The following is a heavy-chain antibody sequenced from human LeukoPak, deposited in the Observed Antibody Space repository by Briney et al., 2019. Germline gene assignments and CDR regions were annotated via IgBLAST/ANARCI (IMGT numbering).Heavy chain of an antibody. J-gene: IGHJ5*02. CDR2: IYYSGST. V-gene: IGHV4-39*01. D-gene: IGHD2-21*01. CDR1: GGSISSSSYY. CDR3: ARHRPPYFCGGDCRGFDP. Sequence: SETLSLTCTVSGGSISSSSYYWGWIRQPPGKGLEWIGSIYYSGSTYYNPSLKSRVTISVDTSKNQFSLKLSSVTAADTAVYYCARHRPPYFCGGDCRGFDPWGQGTLVTVSS.